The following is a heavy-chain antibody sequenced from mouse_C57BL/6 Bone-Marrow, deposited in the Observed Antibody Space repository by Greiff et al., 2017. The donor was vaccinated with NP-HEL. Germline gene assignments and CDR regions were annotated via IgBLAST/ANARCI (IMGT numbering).Heavy chain of an antibody. D-gene: IGHD1-1*01. CDR1: GYTFTSYW. CDR2: IDPSDSYT. Sequence: QVQLKQPGAELVMPGASVKLSCKASGYTFTSYWMHWVKQRPGQGLEWIGEIDPSDSYTNYNQKFKGKSTLTVDKSSSTAYMQLSSLTSEDSAVYYCARPIYYYGSSYDYYAMDYWGQGTSVTVSS. J-gene: IGHJ4*01. CDR3: ARPIYYYGSSYDYYAMDY. V-gene: IGHV1-69*01.